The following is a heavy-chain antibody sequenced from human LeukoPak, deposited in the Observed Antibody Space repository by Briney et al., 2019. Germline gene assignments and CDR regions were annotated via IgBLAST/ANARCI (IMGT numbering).Heavy chain of an antibody. D-gene: IGHD3-22*01. CDR3: AKVSDSSGYYYFDY. J-gene: IGHJ4*02. CDR1: GFTFSSYA. CDR2: ISGSGGST. Sequence: QSGGSLRLSCAASGFTFSSYAMSWVRQAPGKGLEWVSAISGSGGSTYYADSVKGRFTISRDNSKNTLYLQMNSLRAEDTAVYYCAKVSDSSGYYYFDYWGQGTLVTVSS. V-gene: IGHV3-23*01.